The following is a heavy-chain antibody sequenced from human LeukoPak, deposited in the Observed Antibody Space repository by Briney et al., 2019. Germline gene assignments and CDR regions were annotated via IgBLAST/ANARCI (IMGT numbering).Heavy chain of an antibody. CDR1: GGSISSGTYY. CDR3: AGGSPGYFDY. CDR2: IYYSGST. V-gene: IGHV4-61*01. Sequence: SETLSLTCTVSGGSISSGTYYWSWIRQPPGKGLEWIGYIYYSGSTNYNPSLKSRVTISVDTSKNQFSLKLSSVTAADTAVYYCAGGSPGYFDYWGQGTLVTVSS. J-gene: IGHJ4*02. D-gene: IGHD1-26*01.